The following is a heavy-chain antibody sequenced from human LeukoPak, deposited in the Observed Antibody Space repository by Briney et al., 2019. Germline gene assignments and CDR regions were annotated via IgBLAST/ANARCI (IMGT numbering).Heavy chain of an antibody. CDR1: GGTFSSYA. D-gene: IGHD5-24*01. V-gene: IGHV1-69*04. Sequence: GCSVKVSCKASGGTFSSYAISWVRQARGRGREWMGRIIPILGIANYAQKFQGRVTITADKSTSTPYMELRSLRSAATAVYSCARDSPGAGYNYRDAFDIWGQATIVTVSS. CDR3: ARDSPGAGYNYRDAFDI. CDR2: IIPILGIA. J-gene: IGHJ3*02.